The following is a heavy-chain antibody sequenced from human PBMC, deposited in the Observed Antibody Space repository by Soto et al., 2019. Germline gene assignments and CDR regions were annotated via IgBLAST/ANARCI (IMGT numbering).Heavy chain of an antibody. CDR2: VSSSSNTI. J-gene: IGHJ6*02. Sequence: EVQLVESGGDLVQPGGSLRLSCAASGFTFSSYSMNWVRQAPGKGLEWISYVSSSSNTIYYADSVKGRFTISRDNAKTSLFLQMNSLRYEHAAVYFCARLPSPELEWVNYFYAMAVWGLGTTVSVSS. CDR1: GFTFSSYS. V-gene: IGHV3-48*02. D-gene: IGHD1-26*01. CDR3: ARLPSPELEWVNYFYAMAV.